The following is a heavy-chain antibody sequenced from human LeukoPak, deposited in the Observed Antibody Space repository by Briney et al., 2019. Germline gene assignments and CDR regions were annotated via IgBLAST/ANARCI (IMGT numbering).Heavy chain of an antibody. CDR1: GYSFTSDW. CDR2: IYPGDSDT. CDR3: ARLPYCGGDCYPNWFDP. Sequence: GESLKISCKGSGYSFTSDWIGWVRQMPGKGLECMGIIYPGDSDTRYRPSLQGQVTISADKSISTAYLKWSSLKASDSAMYYCARLPYCGGDCYPNWFDPWGQGTLVTVSS. D-gene: IGHD2-21*02. V-gene: IGHV5-51*01. J-gene: IGHJ5*02.